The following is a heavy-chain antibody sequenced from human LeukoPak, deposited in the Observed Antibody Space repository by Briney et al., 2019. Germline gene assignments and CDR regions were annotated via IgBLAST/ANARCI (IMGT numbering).Heavy chain of an antibody. J-gene: IGHJ1*01. V-gene: IGHV3-23*01. CDR3: AKRNAAAGTPTTRH. D-gene: IGHD6-13*01. Sequence: GGSLRLSCAASGFTFSGYAMSWVRQAPGKGLEWVSAISGSGGSTYYADSVKGRFTISRDNSKNTLYLQMNSLRAEDTAVYYCAKRNAAAGTPTTRHWGQGTLVTVSS. CDR2: ISGSGGST. CDR1: GFTFSGYA.